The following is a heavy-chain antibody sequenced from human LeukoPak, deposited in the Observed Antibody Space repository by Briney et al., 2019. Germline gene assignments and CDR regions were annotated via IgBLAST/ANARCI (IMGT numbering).Heavy chain of an antibody. CDR2: IYYSANT. CDR1: GGSISSGDYF. J-gene: IGHJ5*02. Sequence: PSQTLSLTCTVSGGSISSGDYFWSWIRQPPGKGLEWIGYIYYSANTYYNPSLKSRVTISLDTSQNQFSLKLSSVTAADTAVYYCARVFPQRYCSSTNCLRTGWFDPWGQGTLVTVSS. V-gene: IGHV4-30-4*08. D-gene: IGHD2-2*01. CDR3: ARVFPQRYCSSTNCLRTGWFDP.